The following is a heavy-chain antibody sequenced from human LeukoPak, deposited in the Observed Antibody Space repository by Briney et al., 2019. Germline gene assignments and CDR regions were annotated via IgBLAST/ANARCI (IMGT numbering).Heavy chain of an antibody. D-gene: IGHD6-13*01. Sequence: ASVKVSCKASGYTFTGYYMHWVRQAPGQGLEWMGWINPNSGGTNYAQKFQGRVTMTRDTSISTAYMEPSRLRSDDTAVYYCAGGYLPNSSSWYGAFDYWGQGTLVTVSS. CDR2: INPNSGGT. J-gene: IGHJ4*02. CDR1: GYTFTGYY. CDR3: AGGYLPNSSSWYGAFDY. V-gene: IGHV1-2*02.